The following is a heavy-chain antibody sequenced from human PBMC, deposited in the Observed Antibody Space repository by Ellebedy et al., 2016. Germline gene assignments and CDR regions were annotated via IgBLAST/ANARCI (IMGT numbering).Heavy chain of an antibody. D-gene: IGHD4-17*01. V-gene: IGHV1-18*01. CDR2: ISAYNGNT. Sequence: ASVKVSCKASGYTFTSYGISWVRQAPGQGLEWMGWISAYNGNTKYSQKFQGRVTITRDTSASTAYMELSSLRSEDTAVYYCASEVTTGGYWGQGTLVTVSS. CDR1: GYTFTSYG. CDR3: ASEVTTGGY. J-gene: IGHJ4*02.